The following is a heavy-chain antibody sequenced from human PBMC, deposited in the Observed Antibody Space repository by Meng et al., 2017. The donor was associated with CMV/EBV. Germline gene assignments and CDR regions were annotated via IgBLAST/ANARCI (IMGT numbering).Heavy chain of an antibody. CDR2: IDPNSGGT. CDR1: GYTFTGYY. CDR3: ARDVADVNHGMDV. Sequence: ASVKVSCKASGYTFTGYYMHWVRQAPGQGLEWMGWIDPNSGGTNYAQKFQGRVTMTRDTSISTAYMELSRLRSDDTAVYYCARDVADVNHGMDVWGQGTTVTVSS. V-gene: IGHV1-2*02. J-gene: IGHJ6*02.